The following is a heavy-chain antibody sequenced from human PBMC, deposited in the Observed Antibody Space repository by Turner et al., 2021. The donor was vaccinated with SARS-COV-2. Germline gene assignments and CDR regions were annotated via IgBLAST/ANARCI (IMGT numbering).Heavy chain of an antibody. CDR2: ISQEGSEK. CDR3: TRERRAAYGQIDN. D-gene: IGHD3-10*01. J-gene: IGHJ4*02. V-gene: IGHV3-7*01. Sequence: EVQRVESGGGLVQPGGSLRVSCAASGFTLGDYWMTWVRQAPGMGREWVASISQEGSEKRYVDSVQGRFAISRDNAKNSVYLQMNSLRVDDTAAYYCTRERRAAYGQIDNWGQGVLVTVSS. CDR1: GFTLGDYW.